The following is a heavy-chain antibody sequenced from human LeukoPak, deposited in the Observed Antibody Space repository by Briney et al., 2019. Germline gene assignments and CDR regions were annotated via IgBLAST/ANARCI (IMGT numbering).Heavy chain of an antibody. J-gene: IGHJ3*02. V-gene: IGHV4-39*01. CDR3: ANFWSGQHNAFDI. Sequence: SETLSLTCTASGGSISSSSHYWGWIRQSPGKGLEWIGSIYYSGTTHNNPTLKSRVTISVDTSKNQFSLKLSSVTAADTSVYYCANFWSGQHNAFDIWGQGTMVTVSS. CDR1: GGSISSSSHY. CDR2: IYYSGTT. D-gene: IGHD3-3*01.